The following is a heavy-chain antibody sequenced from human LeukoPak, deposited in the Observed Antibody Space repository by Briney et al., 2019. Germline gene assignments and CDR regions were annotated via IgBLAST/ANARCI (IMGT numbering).Heavy chain of an antibody. CDR2: INHSGST. D-gene: IGHD3-22*01. CDR3: ARGNYYDSSGYYGY. Sequence: SETLSLTCGVYGGSFSGYYWSWIRQPPGKGLEWIGEINHSGSTNYNPSLKSRVTISVDTSKNQFSLKLSSVTAADTAVYYCARGNYYDSSGYYGYWGQGTLVSVSS. J-gene: IGHJ4*02. V-gene: IGHV4-34*01. CDR1: GGSFSGYY.